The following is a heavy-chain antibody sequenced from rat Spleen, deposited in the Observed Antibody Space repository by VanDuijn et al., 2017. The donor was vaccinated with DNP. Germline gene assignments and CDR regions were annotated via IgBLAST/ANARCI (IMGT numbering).Heavy chain of an antibody. CDR1: GFTFSDYY. CDR3: ARRGNYFDY. CDR2: IGYDGVGT. D-gene: IGHD1-11*01. Sequence: EVQLVESGGGLVQPGRSLKLSCTASGFTFSDYYMAWVRQAPTKGLECVAYIGYDGVGTYCGESVRGRFTISRDNAKSTLYLQMNSLRSEDMATYYCARRGNYFDYWGQGVMVTVSS. V-gene: IGHV5-22*01. J-gene: IGHJ2*01.